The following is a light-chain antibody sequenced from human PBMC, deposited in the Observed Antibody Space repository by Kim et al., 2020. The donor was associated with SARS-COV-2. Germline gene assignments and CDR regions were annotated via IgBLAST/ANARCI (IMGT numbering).Light chain of an antibody. V-gene: IGKV1-5*03. CDR2: YIS. Sequence: SASVGDRVAITCRASQSISSWLAWYQQKPGKAPKLLIYYISTLESGVPSSFSGIGFGTEFTLTISSLQRDDFATYYCQQHHTFPLTFGQGTKLEI. CDR1: QSISSW. J-gene: IGKJ2*01. CDR3: QQHHTFPLT.